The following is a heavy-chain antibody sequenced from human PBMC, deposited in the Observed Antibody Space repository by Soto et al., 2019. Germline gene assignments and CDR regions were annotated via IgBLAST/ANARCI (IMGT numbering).Heavy chain of an antibody. V-gene: IGHV4-39*01. CDR1: GGSISSSSYY. Sequence: QLQLQESGPGLVKPSETLSLTCTVSGGSISSSSYYWGWIRQPPGKGLEWIGSIYYSGSTYYNPSLKSRVTISVDTSKNQFSLKLSSVTAADTAVYYCARHPDAYDRSSYYWGQGTLVTVSS. D-gene: IGHD3-16*01. J-gene: IGHJ4*02. CDR3: ARHPDAYDRSSYY. CDR2: IYYSGST.